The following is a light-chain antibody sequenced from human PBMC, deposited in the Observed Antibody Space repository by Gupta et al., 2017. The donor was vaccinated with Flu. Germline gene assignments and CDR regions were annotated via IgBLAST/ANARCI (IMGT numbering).Light chain of an antibody. Sequence: KVTISCSGSSSNIGSNFVSWYQHLPGTAPKLLIYENNRRASGIPDRFSGSKSGTSATLAITGLQPGDEADLYCATWDNSLSAGVIGGGTKVTVL. CDR3: ATWDNSLSAGV. CDR2: ENN. CDR1: SSNIGSNF. J-gene: IGLJ3*02. V-gene: IGLV1-51*02.